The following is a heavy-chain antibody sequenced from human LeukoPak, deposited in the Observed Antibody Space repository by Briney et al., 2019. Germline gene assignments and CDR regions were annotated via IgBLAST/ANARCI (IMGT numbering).Heavy chain of an antibody. CDR3: AREAETTLNWFDP. CDR2: INPNSGGT. V-gene: IGHV1-2*02. J-gene: IGHJ5*02. Sequence: ASVTVSFKASGYTFSGYYMHWVRQAPGQGLEWMGWINPNSGGTKYAQKFQGRVTMTRDTSISTAYMELSRLRSDDTAVYYCAREAETTLNWFDPWGQGTLVTVSS. D-gene: IGHD1-1*01. CDR1: GYTFSGYY.